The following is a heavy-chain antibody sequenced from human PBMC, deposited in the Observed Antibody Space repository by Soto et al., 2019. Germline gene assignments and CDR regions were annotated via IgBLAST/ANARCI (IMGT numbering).Heavy chain of an antibody. CDR3: ARGVPAAMSNWFDP. D-gene: IGHD2-2*01. CDR2: IIPIFGTA. J-gene: IGHJ5*02. Sequence: ASVKVSCKASGGTFSSYAISWVRQAPGQGLEWMGGIIPIFGTANYAQKFQGRVTITADESTSTAYMELSSLRSEDTAVYYCARGVPAAMSNWFDPWGQGTLVNVSS. V-gene: IGHV1-69*13. CDR1: GGTFSSYA.